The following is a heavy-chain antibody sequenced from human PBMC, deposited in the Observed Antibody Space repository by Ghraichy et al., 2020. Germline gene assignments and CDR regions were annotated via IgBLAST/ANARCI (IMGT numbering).Heavy chain of an antibody. D-gene: IGHD2-21*02. CDR2: IIPIRNLA. CDR1: GGTFSSYA. CDR3: ARERDPLGVVTGSRHAFNI. V-gene: IGHV1-69*04. J-gene: IGHJ3*02. Sequence: SVKVSCKTSGGTFSSYAFSWVRQAPGQGLDWMGRIIPIRNLANYAQKFPGRVTLTADKSTNTVYMELTNLTSEDTAVYYCARERDPLGVVTGSRHAFNIWGQGTAVTVSS.